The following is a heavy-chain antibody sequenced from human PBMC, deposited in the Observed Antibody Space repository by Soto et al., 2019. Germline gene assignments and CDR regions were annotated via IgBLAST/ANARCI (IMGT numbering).Heavy chain of an antibody. D-gene: IGHD6-13*01. Sequence: GGSLRLSCAASGFTFSSYGMHWVRQAPGKGLEWVAVIWYDGSNKYYADSVKGRFTISRDNSKNTLYLQMNSLRAEDTAVYYCARANSRSSWYNYWGQGTLVTVSS. V-gene: IGHV3-33*01. CDR1: GFTFSSYG. J-gene: IGHJ4*02. CDR2: IWYDGSNK. CDR3: ARANSRSSWYNY.